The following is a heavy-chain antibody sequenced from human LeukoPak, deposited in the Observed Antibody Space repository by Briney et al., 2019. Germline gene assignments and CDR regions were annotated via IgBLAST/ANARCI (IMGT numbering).Heavy chain of an antibody. CDR2: ISDSGGRT. CDR1: GITLSNYG. J-gene: IGHJ4*02. CDR3: ANLDDFLYDY. D-gene: IGHD3-3*01. Sequence: PGGSLRLSCAVSGITLSNYGMSWVRQAPGKGLEWVAGISDSGGRTNYADSVKGRFTISRDNSKNTLYLQMNSLRAEDTAVYYCANLDDFLYDYWGQGTLVTVSS. V-gene: IGHV3-23*01.